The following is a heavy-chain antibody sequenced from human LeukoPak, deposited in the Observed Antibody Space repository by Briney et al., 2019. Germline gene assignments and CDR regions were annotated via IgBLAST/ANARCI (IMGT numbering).Heavy chain of an antibody. CDR3: ARVRFGEWDP. J-gene: IGHJ5*02. CDR1: GYSISSGYY. CDR2: IYHSGST. Sequence: SETLSLTCTVSGYSISSGYYWGWIRQPPGKGLEWIGSIYHSGSTYYNPSLKSRVTISVDTSKNQFSLKLSSVTAADTAVYYCARVRFGEWDPWGQGTLVTVSS. V-gene: IGHV4-38-2*02. D-gene: IGHD3-10*01.